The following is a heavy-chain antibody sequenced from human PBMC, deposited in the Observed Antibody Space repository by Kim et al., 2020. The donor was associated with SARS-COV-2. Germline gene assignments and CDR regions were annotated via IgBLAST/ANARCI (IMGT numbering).Heavy chain of an antibody. CDR2: IYPDDSDT. CDR3: ARGLLPNYGTYWFDP. CDR1: GYSFSNYW. J-gene: IGHJ5*02. Sequence: GESLKISCEGSGYSFSNYWIGWVRQMPGKGLEWMGIIYPDDSDTKYTPSFQGQVTISADKSINTAYLQWRSLKPSDTAMYYWARGLLPNYGTYWFDPWGQGTLVTVSS. D-gene: IGHD2-8*01. V-gene: IGHV5-51*01.